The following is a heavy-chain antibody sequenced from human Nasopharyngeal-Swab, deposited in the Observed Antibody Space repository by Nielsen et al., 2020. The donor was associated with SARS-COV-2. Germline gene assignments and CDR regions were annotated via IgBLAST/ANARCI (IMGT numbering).Heavy chain of an antibody. V-gene: IGHV3-15*01. CDR2: IKSKTDGGTT. D-gene: IGHD6-13*01. Sequence: GGSLRLSCAASGFTFSNAWMSWVRQAPGKGLEWVGRIKSKTDGGTTDYAALVKGRFTISRDDSKNTLYLQMNSLKTEDTAVYYCTTGYSSSWYYYYGMDVWGQGTTVTVSS. CDR3: TTGYSSSWYYYYGMDV. J-gene: IGHJ6*02. CDR1: GFTFSNAW.